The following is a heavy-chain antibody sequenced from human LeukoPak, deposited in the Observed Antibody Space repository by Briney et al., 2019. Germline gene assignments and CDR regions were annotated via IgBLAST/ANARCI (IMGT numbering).Heavy chain of an antibody. J-gene: IGHJ4*02. V-gene: IGHV6-1*01. CDR2: TYYRSKWYN. CDR1: GDSGSTNNVA. CDR3: AREDLGAAYFDF. D-gene: IGHD3-16*01. Sequence: SQTLSLTCAISGDSGSTNNVAWNWIRQSPSRGLEWLGRTYYRSKWYNDYAVSVKSRIIINPDTSKNQFSLQLNSVTPDDTAVYYCAREDLGAAYFDFWGQGTLVTVSS.